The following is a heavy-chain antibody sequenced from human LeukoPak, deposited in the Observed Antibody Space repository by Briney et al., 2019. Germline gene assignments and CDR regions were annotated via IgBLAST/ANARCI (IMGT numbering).Heavy chain of an antibody. CDR2: IWYDGSNK. D-gene: IGHD6-13*01. J-gene: IGHJ4*02. V-gene: IGHV3-33*08. CDR3: ARVRYPGIATAGTSFDY. Sequence: GGSLRLSCAASGFTFSNYWMSWVRQAPGEGLEWVAVIWYDGSNKYYADSVKGRFTISRDNSKNTLYLQMNSLRAEDTAVYYCARVRYPGIATAGTSFDYWGQGTLVTVSS. CDR1: GFTFSNYW.